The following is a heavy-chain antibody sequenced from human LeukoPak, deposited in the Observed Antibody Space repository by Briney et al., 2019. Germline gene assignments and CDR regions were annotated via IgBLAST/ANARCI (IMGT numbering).Heavy chain of an antibody. V-gene: IGHV3-30*18. CDR1: GFTFSSYG. J-gene: IGHJ4*02. Sequence: GRSLRLSCAASGFTFSSYGMHWVRQAPGKGLEWVAVISYDGSNKYYADSVKGRFTISRDNSKNALYLQMNSLRAEDTAVYYCAKDYYGSGSYFDYWGQGTLVTVSS. CDR2: ISYDGSNK. D-gene: IGHD3-10*01. CDR3: AKDYYGSGSYFDY.